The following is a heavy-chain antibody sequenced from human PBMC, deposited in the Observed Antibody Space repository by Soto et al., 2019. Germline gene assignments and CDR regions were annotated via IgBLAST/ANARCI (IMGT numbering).Heavy chain of an antibody. CDR1: VYTFTSYY. CDR2: INPSGGST. J-gene: IGHJ4*02. D-gene: IGHD3-22*01. V-gene: IGHV1-46*01. CDR3: ATRGTGDSSGYYYDFGY. Sequence: XSVKVSCKASVYTFTSYYMHWVRQAPGQGLEWMGIINPSGGSTSYAQKFQGRVTMTRDTSTSTVYMELSSLRSEDTAVYYCATRGTGDSSGYYYDFGYWGQGTLVTVSS.